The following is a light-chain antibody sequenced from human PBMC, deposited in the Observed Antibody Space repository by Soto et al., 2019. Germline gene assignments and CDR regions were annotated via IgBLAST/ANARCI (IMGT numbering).Light chain of an antibody. CDR2: AAS. CDR1: QSVGNF. CDR3: QQYYSYPQT. V-gene: IGKV1-39*01. Sequence: DIQMTKSASSVSAYVGDRVTITCRASQSVGNFLNWYQQKPGKAPKLLIYAASTLQSGVPSRFSGSGSGTDFTLTISCLQSEDFATYYCQQYYSYPQTFGQGTKVDI. J-gene: IGKJ1*01.